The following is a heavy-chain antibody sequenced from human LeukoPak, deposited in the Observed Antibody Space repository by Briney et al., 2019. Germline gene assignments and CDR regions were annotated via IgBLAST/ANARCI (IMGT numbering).Heavy chain of an antibody. CDR2: IKHDGREK. CDR3: ARDPRVIALFENYMDV. CDR1: GFTLSAYW. Sequence: GGSLRLSCAASGFTLSAYWLSWVRQAPGKGPEWVANIKHDGREKYYVDSVRRPFTLSRDTAKNSLYMQMKTLRGDDTPIYYCARDPRVIALFENYMDVWGKGTTVTVSS. V-gene: IGHV3-7*01. J-gene: IGHJ6*03. D-gene: IGHD3-10*01.